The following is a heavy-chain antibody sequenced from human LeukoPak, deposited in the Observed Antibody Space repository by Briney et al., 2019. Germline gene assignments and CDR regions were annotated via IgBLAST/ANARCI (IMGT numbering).Heavy chain of an antibody. Sequence: GGSLRLSCAASGFTFSSYEMNWVRQAPGKGLEWVSYISSSGSTIYYADSVKGRFTISRDNAKNSLYLQMNSLRAEDTGVFYCARDVAYSAFDYWGQGTLVTVSS. CDR3: ARDVAYSAFDY. CDR1: GFTFSSYE. V-gene: IGHV3-48*03. CDR2: ISSSGSTI. J-gene: IGHJ4*02. D-gene: IGHD2-21*01.